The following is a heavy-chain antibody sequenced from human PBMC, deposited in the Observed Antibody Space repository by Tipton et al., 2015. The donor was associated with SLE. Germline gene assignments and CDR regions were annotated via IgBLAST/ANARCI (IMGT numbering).Heavy chain of an antibody. D-gene: IGHD2-2*01. Sequence: TLSLTCTVSGGSISSGSYYWSWIRQPAGKGLEWIGRIYTSGSTNYNPSLKSRVTMSVDTSKNQFSLKLSSVTAADTAVYYCARSREAYCTTTSCPGVYGYWGQGTLVTVSS. V-gene: IGHV4-61*02. J-gene: IGHJ4*02. CDR3: ARSREAYCTTTSCPGVYGY. CDR2: IYTSGST. CDR1: GGSISSGSYY.